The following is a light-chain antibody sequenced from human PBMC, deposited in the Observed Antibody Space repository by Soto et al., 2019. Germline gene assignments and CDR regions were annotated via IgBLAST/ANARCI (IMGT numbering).Light chain of an antibody. CDR3: SSFASSNTWV. V-gene: IGLV2-8*01. CDR1: SSDVGAYNY. Sequence: QSALTQPPSASGSPGQSVTISCTGTSSDVGAYNYVSWYQQHAGKAPKLVIYXVTXXXXXXPDXXXGSKSANTASLTVSGLQAEDEADYYCSSFASSNTWVFGGGTKLTVL. CDR2: XVT. J-gene: IGLJ3*02.